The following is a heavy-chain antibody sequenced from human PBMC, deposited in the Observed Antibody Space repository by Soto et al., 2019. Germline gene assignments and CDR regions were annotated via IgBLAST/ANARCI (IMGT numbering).Heavy chain of an antibody. Sequence: GGSLRLSCSASGFTFSNYAMSWVRQSPGKGLEWVSGVSSTGTSPYYAGSVQGRFTISRDNSKNMFYLQMKSLRAEDTAIYYCAKARPSGGYYYVEAFDVWGQGAMVTVSS. V-gene: IGHV3-23*01. CDR1: GFTFSNYA. J-gene: IGHJ3*01. D-gene: IGHD3-22*01. CDR3: AKARPSGGYYYVEAFDV. CDR2: VSSTGTSP.